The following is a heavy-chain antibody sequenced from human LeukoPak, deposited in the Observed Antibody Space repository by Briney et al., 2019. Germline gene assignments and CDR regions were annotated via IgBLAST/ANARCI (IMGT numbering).Heavy chain of an antibody. V-gene: IGHV1-18*01. D-gene: IGHD3-16*02. CDR1: GYTFTSYG. CDR2: ISAYNGNT. J-gene: IGHJ6*03. CDR3: AAAMTGREWGSYRLGDYYYMDV. Sequence: GASVKVSCKASGYTFTSYGISWVRQAPGRGLEWMGWISAYNGNTNYAQKLQGRVTMTTDTSTSTAYMELSSLRCEDTAVYYCAAAMTGREWGSYRLGDYYYMDVWGKGTTVTVSS.